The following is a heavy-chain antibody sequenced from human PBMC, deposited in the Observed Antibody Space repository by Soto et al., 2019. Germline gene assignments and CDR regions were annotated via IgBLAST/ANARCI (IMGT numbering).Heavy chain of an antibody. Sequence: SETLSLTCTVSGGSISSGGYYWSWIRQHPGKGLEWIGYIYHSGSTNYNPSLKSRVTISVDTSKNQFSLKLSSVTAADTAVYYCARQVIGFHHYPIAARQYYYYGMDVWGQGTTVTVSS. J-gene: IGHJ6*02. CDR1: GGSISSGGYY. V-gene: IGHV4-31*03. D-gene: IGHD6-6*01. CDR2: IYHSGST. CDR3: ARQVIGFHHYPIAARQYYYYGMDV.